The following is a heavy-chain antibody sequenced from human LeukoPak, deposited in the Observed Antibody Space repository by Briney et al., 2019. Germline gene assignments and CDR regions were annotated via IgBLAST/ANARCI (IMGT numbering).Heavy chain of an antibody. Sequence: SETQPLTCAVSGGSVSSGGYSWSWVRQPPGEGLEWVGYIYHSGSTYYNPSLQSRVTISLDRSKNQFSLKLSSMTAADTAVYYCASGNTGYDRDSFDIWGQGTMVTVSS. CDR2: IYHSGST. CDR1: GGSVSSGGYS. D-gene: IGHD5-12*01. V-gene: IGHV4-30-2*01. J-gene: IGHJ3*02. CDR3: ASGNTGYDRDSFDI.